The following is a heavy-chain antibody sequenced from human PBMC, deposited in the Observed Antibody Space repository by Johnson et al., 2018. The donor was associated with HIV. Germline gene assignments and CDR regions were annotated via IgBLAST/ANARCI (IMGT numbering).Heavy chain of an antibody. J-gene: IGHJ3*02. CDR2: IYSGGTT. Sequence: VTLVESGGGLVQPGGSLRLSCAASGFTVSRNYMSWVRQAPGKGLEWVSVIYSGGTTYYADSVKGRFTISRDTSENTVHLQMNDLRAEDTAVYYCAKDRIMVRGVIGAFNIWGQGTMVSVSS. CDR1: GFTVSRNY. V-gene: IGHV3-66*01. D-gene: IGHD3-10*01. CDR3: AKDRIMVRGVIGAFNI.